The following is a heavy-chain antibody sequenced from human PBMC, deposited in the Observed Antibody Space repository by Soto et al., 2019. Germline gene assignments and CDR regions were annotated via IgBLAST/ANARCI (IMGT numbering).Heavy chain of an antibody. Sequence: EVQLVESGGGLVQPGRSLRLSCAASGFIFDDFAMHWVRQVPGKGLEWVSGISLNSGTIGYADSVKGRFTISRDNAKNSLYLQTNSLRAEDTALYYCAKRGIDSAFDFWGLGTMVTVSS. V-gene: IGHV3-9*01. D-gene: IGHD3-9*01. CDR2: ISLNSGTI. J-gene: IGHJ3*01. CDR1: GFIFDDFA. CDR3: AKRGIDSAFDF.